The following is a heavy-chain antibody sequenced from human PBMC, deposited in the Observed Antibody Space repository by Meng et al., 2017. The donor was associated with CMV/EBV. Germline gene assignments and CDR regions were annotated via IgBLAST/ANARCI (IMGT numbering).Heavy chain of an antibody. CDR3: AREGGVVVPAAIEHYHYYYGMDV. D-gene: IGHD2-2*02. V-gene: IGHV1-69*10. Sequence: SVKVSCKASVGTLSSYSISWVRQAPGHGLEWMGGIIPILGIANYAQKFQGRVTITADKSTSTAYMELSSLRSEDTAVYYCAREGGVVVPAAIEHYHYYYGMDVWGQGTTVTVSS. J-gene: IGHJ6*02. CDR1: VGTLSSYS. CDR2: IIPILGIA.